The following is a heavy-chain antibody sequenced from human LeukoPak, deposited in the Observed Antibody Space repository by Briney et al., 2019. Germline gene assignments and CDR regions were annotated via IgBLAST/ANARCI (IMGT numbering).Heavy chain of an antibody. Sequence: SETLSLTCTVSGGSISDYYWSWIRQPPGKGLEWIGYIYYSGTTNYNHSLKSRVTISVDTSKNQFSLRLSSVTAADTAVYYCARHPYCSGGSCYHDYWGQGTLVTVSS. V-gene: IGHV4-59*08. CDR1: GGSISDYY. CDR2: IYYSGTT. D-gene: IGHD2-15*01. J-gene: IGHJ4*02. CDR3: ARHPYCSGGSCYHDY.